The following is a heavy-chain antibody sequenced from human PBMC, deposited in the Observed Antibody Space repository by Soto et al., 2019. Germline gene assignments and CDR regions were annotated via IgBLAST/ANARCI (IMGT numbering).Heavy chain of an antibody. Sequence: QVQLQESGPGLVKPSETLSLTCTVSGGSISSYYWSWIRQPPGKGLEWIGYIYYSGSTNYNPSLTSRVTISVDTSKNQFSLKLSSVTAADTAVYYCARGIQLWLQGGMDVWGQGTTVTVSS. CDR3: ARGIQLWLQGGMDV. CDR2: IYYSGST. CDR1: GGSISSYY. D-gene: IGHD5-18*01. V-gene: IGHV4-59*08. J-gene: IGHJ6*02.